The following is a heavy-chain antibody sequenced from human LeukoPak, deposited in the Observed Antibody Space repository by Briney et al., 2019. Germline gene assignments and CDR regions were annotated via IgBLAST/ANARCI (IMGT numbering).Heavy chain of an antibody. Sequence: SGGSLRLSCAASGFTVSANYMSWVRQAPGKGLEWVSVIWSSGSTYYADSLKGRFTISRDSSKNTLFLQMNSLGAEDTAVYYCARDRETYYDILTGYFYWGRGTLVTVSS. D-gene: IGHD3-9*01. CDR1: GFTVSANY. V-gene: IGHV3-66*01. CDR2: IWSSGST. CDR3: ARDRETYYDILTGYFY. J-gene: IGHJ4*02.